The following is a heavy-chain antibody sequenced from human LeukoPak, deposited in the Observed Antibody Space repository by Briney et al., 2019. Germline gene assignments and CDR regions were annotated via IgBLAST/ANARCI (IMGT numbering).Heavy chain of an antibody. J-gene: IGHJ4*02. CDR1: GFTFNDYG. Sequence: GGSLRLSCAASGFTFNDYGMSWVRQAPGKGLEWVSGINWNGGRTGYADSMKGRFIISRDNAKNSLYLQMNSLRAEDTAVYYCARDLMGIAYRGAFYYWGQGTLVTVSS. CDR2: INWNGGRT. D-gene: IGHD6-13*01. CDR3: ARDLMGIAYRGAFYY. V-gene: IGHV3-20*04.